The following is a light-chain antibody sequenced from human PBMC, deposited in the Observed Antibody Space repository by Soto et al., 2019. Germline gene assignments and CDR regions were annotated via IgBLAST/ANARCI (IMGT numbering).Light chain of an antibody. Sequence: QSVLTQPASVSGSPGQSITISCTGTSSYVGSYNLVSWYQQHPGKAPKLMIYEGSKRPSGVSNRFSGSKSGKTASLTISGLQAEDEADYYCCSYAGSSSYVFGTGTKVTVL. CDR3: CSYAGSSSYV. J-gene: IGLJ1*01. CDR1: SSYVGSYNL. V-gene: IGLV2-23*01. CDR2: EGS.